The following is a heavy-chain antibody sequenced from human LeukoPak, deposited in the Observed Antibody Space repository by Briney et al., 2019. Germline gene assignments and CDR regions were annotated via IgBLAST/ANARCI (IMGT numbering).Heavy chain of an antibody. V-gene: IGHV4-34*01. D-gene: IGHD3-10*01. CDR2: INHSGST. Sequence: SETLSLTCAVYDGSFSGYYWSWIRQPPGKGLEWIGEINHSGSTNYNPPLTSRATISADTSKNQFSLKLSSVTAAYTAVYYCARHRWMEVYGSGSYYVDYWGQGTLLTVSS. CDR3: ARHRWMEVYGSGSYYVDY. J-gene: IGHJ4*02. CDR1: DGSFSGYY.